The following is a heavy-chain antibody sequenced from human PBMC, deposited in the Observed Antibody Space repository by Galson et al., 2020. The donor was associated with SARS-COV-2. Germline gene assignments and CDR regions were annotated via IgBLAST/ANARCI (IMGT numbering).Heavy chain of an antibody. CDR3: AHSSTVAGTRWFDP. CDR1: ESSLSTSGVG. CDR2: IFWDDDK. D-gene: IGHD6-13*01. V-gene: IGHV2-5*02. J-gene: IGHJ5*02. Sequence: GPTLVKPTETLTMSCTFSESSLSTSGVGVGWIRQSPGKALEWLALIFWDDDKRYSPSLKNRLTITKDTSKNQVVLIMTNMDPVDTATYYCAHSSTVAGTRWFDPWGQGTLVTVSS.